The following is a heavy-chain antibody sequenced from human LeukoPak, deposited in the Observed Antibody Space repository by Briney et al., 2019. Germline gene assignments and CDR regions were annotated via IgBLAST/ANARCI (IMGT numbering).Heavy chain of an antibody. CDR2: ISSSGRTI. D-gene: IGHD4-23*01. J-gene: IGHJ4*02. CDR3: ARVYRSTTVITVDY. V-gene: IGHV3-48*04. Sequence: GRSLRLSCAASGFTFSSYGMHWVRQAPGKGLEWTAYISSSGRTIYYADSVKGRFTVSRDNAKNSLYLQMNSLRAEDTAVYYCARVYRSTTVITVDYWGQGTLVTVSS. CDR1: GFTFSSYG.